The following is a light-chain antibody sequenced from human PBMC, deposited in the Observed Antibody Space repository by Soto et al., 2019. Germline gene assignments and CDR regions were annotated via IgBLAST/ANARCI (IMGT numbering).Light chain of an antibody. CDR1: HSIRSER. V-gene: IGKV3-20*01. Sequence: IVLTQSPDTLSLSPGERATLSCRASHSIRSERLAWYQQKPGQAPRLVIFDASNRASGTPERFRGSGSGTDFTLTITRLEPEDFAVCYCQEYDASPITFGLGTRLEIK. J-gene: IGKJ5*01. CDR3: QEYDASPIT. CDR2: DAS.